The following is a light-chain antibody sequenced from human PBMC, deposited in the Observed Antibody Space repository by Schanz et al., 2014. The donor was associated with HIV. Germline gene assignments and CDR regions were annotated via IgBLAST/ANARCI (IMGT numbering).Light chain of an antibody. J-gene: IGLJ2*01. Sequence: QSVLTQPPSASGTPGQRVTISCSGSNSNIGSDAVNWYQQLPGAAPKLLIYANNVRPSGVPDRFSGSKSGTSASLAISGLQSEDEADYYCAVWDDSLNGVVFGGGTKLTVL. V-gene: IGLV1-44*01. CDR1: NSNIGSDA. CDR3: AVWDDSLNGVV. CDR2: ANN.